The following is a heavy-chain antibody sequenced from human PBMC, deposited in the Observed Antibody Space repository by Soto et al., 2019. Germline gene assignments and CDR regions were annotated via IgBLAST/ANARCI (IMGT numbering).Heavy chain of an antibody. J-gene: IGHJ6*01. CDR3: VRETVAPIIGQDPSYGLDV. Sequence: QVQLVESGGDLVKPGGSLRLSCAASGFNFIDYYFSWIRQTPQRGLEWVAFISTSGSVVTYADSVKGRFTISRDNVKNLVHLQLSDLTAQVAAIYYCVRETVAPIIGQDPSYGLDVWGQGTTVTVSS. D-gene: IGHD3-3*01. CDR1: GFNFIDYY. CDR2: ISTSGSVV. V-gene: IGHV3-11*01.